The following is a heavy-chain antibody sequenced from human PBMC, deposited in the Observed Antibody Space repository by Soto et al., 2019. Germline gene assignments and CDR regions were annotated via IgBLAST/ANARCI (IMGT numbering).Heavy chain of an antibody. Sequence: QVQLVQSGAEVKKPGASVKVSCKASGYTFTSYDINWVRQATGQGLEWMGWMNPNSGNTGYAQTFQGRVTQTRTTPMSTAYMGLSSLRSGDTAVYCWARSTNDSGGRHWGEGTLVTVSS. CDR2: MNPNSGNT. V-gene: IGHV1-8*01. D-gene: IGHD2-8*02. CDR1: GYTFTSYD. J-gene: IGHJ4*02. CDR3: ARSTNDSGGRH.